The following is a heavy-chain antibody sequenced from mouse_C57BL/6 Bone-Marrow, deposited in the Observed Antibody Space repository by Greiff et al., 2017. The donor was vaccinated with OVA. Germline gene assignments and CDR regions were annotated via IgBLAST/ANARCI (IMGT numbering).Heavy chain of an antibody. CDR1: GFNIKDDY. V-gene: IGHV14-4*01. J-gene: IGHJ2*01. CDR3: TTTVSIYYDDN. Sequence: VQLQQSGAELVRPGASVKLSCTASGFNIKDDYMHWVKQRPEQGLAWIGWIAPENGDTEYASKVQGKATITAATSSNTDHLQLSSLTSEDTAVYYCTTTVSIYYDDNWGQGTTLTVSS. D-gene: IGHD2-4*01. CDR2: IAPENGDT.